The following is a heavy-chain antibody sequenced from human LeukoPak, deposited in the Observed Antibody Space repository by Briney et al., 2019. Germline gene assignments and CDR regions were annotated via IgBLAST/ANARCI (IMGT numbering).Heavy chain of an antibody. Sequence: GGSLRLSCAGSEFTFSSYSMNWVRQAPGKGLEWVSSISSSSSYIYYAGSVKGRFTISRDNAKNSLYLQMNSLRSDDTAVYYCARRRIAAPVFDPWGQGTLVTVSS. D-gene: IGHD6-13*01. CDR1: EFTFSSYS. J-gene: IGHJ5*02. V-gene: IGHV3-21*04. CDR2: ISSSSSYI. CDR3: ARRRIAAPVFDP.